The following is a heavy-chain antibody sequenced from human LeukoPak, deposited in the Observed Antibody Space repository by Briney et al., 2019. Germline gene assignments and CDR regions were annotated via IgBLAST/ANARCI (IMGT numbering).Heavy chain of an antibody. Sequence: ASVKVSCKASGYTFTSYGISWVRQAPGQGLEWMGWISAYNGNTNYAQKLQGRVTMTTDTSTSTAYMELRSLRSDDTAVYYCARAFLGDFWSGYYGNPFEYWGQGTLVTVSS. CDR2: ISAYNGNT. J-gene: IGHJ4*02. CDR3: ARAFLGDFWSGYYGNPFEY. CDR1: GYTFTSYG. V-gene: IGHV1-18*01. D-gene: IGHD3-3*01.